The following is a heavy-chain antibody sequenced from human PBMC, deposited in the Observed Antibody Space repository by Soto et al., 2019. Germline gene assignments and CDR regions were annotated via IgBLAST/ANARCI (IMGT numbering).Heavy chain of an antibody. J-gene: IGHJ4*02. CDR3: ARAGAYGSRWYYFDY. CDR1: GDSTSTYY. CDR2: ISYSGST. Sequence: SETLSLTCTVSGDSTSTYYWSWIRQPPGKGLEWIGYISYSGSTNYNPSLKSRVTISVDTSKNQFSLNLSSVTAADTAVYYCARAGAYGSRWYYFDYWGQGPLVTVSS. V-gene: IGHV4-59*01. D-gene: IGHD6-13*01.